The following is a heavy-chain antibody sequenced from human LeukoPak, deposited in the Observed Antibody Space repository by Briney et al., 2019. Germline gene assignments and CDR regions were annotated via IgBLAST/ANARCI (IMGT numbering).Heavy chain of an antibody. D-gene: IGHD6-19*01. J-gene: IGHJ4*02. CDR1: GGSISSYY. Sequence: SETLSLTCTVSGGSISSYYWNWIRRPPGKGLEWIGYIYYSGSTNYNPSLKSRVTISVDTTKNQFSLKLSSVTAADTAMYYCARRGGVEYSSGWYFDYWGQGTLVTVSS. V-gene: IGHV4-59*08. CDR3: ARRGGVEYSSGWYFDY. CDR2: IYYSGST.